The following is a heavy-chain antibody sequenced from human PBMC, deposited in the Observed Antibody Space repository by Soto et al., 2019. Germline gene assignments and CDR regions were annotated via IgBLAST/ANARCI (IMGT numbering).Heavy chain of an antibody. D-gene: IGHD3-22*01. CDR1: GFTFSSYA. J-gene: IGHJ4*02. Sequence: EVQLLESGGGLVQPGGSLRLSCAASGFTFSSYAISWVRQAPGKGLEWVSAISGSGGSTYYADSVKGRFTISRDNSKNTLYLQMNSLRAEDTAVYYCAKVLTGYYDSSGYYYEDYWGQGTLVTVSS. CDR3: AKVLTGYYDSSGYYYEDY. V-gene: IGHV3-23*01. CDR2: ISGSGGST.